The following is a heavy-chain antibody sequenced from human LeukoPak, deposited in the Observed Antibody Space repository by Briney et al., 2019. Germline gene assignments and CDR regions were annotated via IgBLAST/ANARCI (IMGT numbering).Heavy chain of an antibody. CDR2: ISAYNGNT. Sequence: ASVRVSCKASGYTFTSYGISWVRQAPGQGLEWMGWISAYNGNTNYAQPLQGRVTMTTDTSTSTAYMELRSLRADDTAVYYCARDTSGWYFDYWGQGTLVTVSS. J-gene: IGHJ4*02. CDR1: GYTFTSYG. V-gene: IGHV1-18*01. D-gene: IGHD6-19*01. CDR3: ARDTSGWYFDY.